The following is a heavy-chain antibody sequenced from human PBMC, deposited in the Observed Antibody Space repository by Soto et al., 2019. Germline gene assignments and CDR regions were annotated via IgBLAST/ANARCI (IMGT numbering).Heavy chain of an antibody. CDR3: ARSRYCGYGCYDKPFYGMDV. V-gene: IGHV1-69*08. J-gene: IGHJ6*04. Sequence: QVQLVQSGAEVKMPGSSVKVSCRASGDTFSSYTVNWLRQAPGRGLEWMGRIIPVLTTTDYAQKFRGRVTNTADKTTKTGYMERTNLSSDDTVVYYCARSRYCGYGCYDKPFYGMDVWGEGSTVTVAS. CDR2: IIPVLTTT. CDR1: GDTFSSYT. D-gene: IGHD2-21*02.